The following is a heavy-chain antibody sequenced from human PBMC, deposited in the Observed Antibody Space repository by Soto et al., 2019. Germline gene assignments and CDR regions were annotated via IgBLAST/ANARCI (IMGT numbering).Heavy chain of an antibody. D-gene: IGHD1-1*01. J-gene: IGHJ4*02. CDR3: ATTHCSTTNCPSDY. V-gene: IGHV4-39*01. CDR2: IYHSGST. CDR1: GGSISGSTSY. Sequence: KPSETLSLTCTVSGGSISGSTSYWGWIRQPPGKGLEWIGSIYHSGSTYYSPSLKSRVTISADTSKNQFSLKLSSVTAAHTPVYCCATTHCSTTNCPSDYWGQGARVTVSS.